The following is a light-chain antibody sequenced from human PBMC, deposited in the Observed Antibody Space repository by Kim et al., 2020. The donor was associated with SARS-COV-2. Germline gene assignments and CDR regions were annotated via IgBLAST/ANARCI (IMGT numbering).Light chain of an antibody. Sequence: QSTTTAFRGSSGYVGYYTSVSGYQRHPVRAPILIIYDVSEGYSGVSNRFSGSQSGNTASLTISVLRDEDEADYYCNSHTTSNTYVFGSGTQLTVL. V-gene: IGLV2-14*03. CDR1: SGYVGYYTS. CDR3: NSHTTSNTYV. J-gene: IGLJ1*01. CDR2: DVS.